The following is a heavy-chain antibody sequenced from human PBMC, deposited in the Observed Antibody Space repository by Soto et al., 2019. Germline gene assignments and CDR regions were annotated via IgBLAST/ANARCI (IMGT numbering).Heavy chain of an antibody. CDR2: INHSGST. V-gene: IGHV4-34*01. D-gene: IGHD3-22*01. Sequence: SETLSLTCAVYGGSFSGYYWSWIRQPPGKGLEWIGEINHSGSTNYNPSLKSRVTISVDTSKNQFSLKLSSVTAADTAVYYCARGRGPDYYDSSGYYGYFDYWGQGNLVTVSS. CDR1: GGSFSGYY. J-gene: IGHJ4*02. CDR3: ARGRGPDYYDSSGYYGYFDY.